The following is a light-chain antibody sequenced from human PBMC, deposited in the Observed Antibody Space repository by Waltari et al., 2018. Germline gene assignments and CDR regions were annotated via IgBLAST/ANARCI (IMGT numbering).Light chain of an antibody. Sequence: HSVMTQPPSASGTPGQRVTISCSGSNSNSGSNTVNWYQQLPGAAPKLLIYYNNQLPSGVPDRFSGSKSGTSASLAISGLQSEDEADYYCEAWDDSLNGQVFGGGTKLTVL. V-gene: IGLV1-44*01. CDR1: NSNSGSNT. CDR3: EAWDDSLNGQV. CDR2: YNN. J-gene: IGLJ3*02.